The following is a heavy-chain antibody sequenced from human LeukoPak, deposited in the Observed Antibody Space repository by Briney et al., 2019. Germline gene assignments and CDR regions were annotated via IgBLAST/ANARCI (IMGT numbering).Heavy chain of an antibody. CDR2: INGDGSIT. Sequence: GGSLRLSCAASGFAFSSYWMLWVRHPPGKGLVWVSRINGDGSITTYADSVKGRFTISRDNTKNILYLEMNSLRAEDTAIYYCARSQFDYWGQGILVTVSS. V-gene: IGHV3-74*01. CDR1: GFAFSSYW. CDR3: ARSQFDY. J-gene: IGHJ4*02.